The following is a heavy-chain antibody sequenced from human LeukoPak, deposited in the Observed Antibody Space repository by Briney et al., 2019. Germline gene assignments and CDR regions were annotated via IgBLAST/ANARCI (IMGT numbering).Heavy chain of an antibody. CDR3: ARGPLATRYSGYDHPFDY. D-gene: IGHD5-12*01. CDR1: GYTFTSYY. J-gene: IGHJ4*02. CDR2: FNPRGGST. Sequence: ASVKVSCKASGYTFTSYYMHWVRQAPGQGLEWMGIFNPRGGSTSYAQKFQGRVTMTRDMSTSTVYMALSSLRSEDTALYYCARGPLATRYSGYDHPFDYWGQGTLVTVSS. V-gene: IGHV1-46*01.